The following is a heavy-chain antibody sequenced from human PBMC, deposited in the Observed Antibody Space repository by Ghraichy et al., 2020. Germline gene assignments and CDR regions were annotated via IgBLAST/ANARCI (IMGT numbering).Heavy chain of an antibody. D-gene: IGHD3-22*01. CDR3: ARADYYDSSGYYSRLLDY. Sequence: LNISCAASGFSLSNYGMHWVRQAPGKGLEWVALIWYDGGNKYYADSVKGRFSISRDNSKNTLYLEMNSLRAEDTAVYYCARADYYDSSGYYSRLLDYWGQGTLVTFSS. CDR1: GFSLSNYG. CDR2: IWYDGGNK. J-gene: IGHJ4*02. V-gene: IGHV3-33*01.